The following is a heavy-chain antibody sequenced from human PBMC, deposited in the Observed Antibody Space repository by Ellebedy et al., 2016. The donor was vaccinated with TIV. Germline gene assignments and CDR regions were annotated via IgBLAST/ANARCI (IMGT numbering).Heavy chain of an antibody. V-gene: IGHV3-53*01. CDR1: GFTVSSNY. J-gene: IGHJ4*02. CDR3: ASRGTWGTLDY. D-gene: IGHD3-16*01. CDR2: IYSGGST. Sequence: GGSLRLXCAASGFTVSSNYMSWVRQAPGKGLVWVSVIYSGGSTYYADSVKGRFTISRDNSKNTLYLQMNSLRAEDTAVYYCASRGTWGTLDYWGQGTLVTVSS.